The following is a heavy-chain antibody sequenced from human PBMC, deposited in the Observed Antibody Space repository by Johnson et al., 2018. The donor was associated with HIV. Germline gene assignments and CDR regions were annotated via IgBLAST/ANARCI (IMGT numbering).Heavy chain of an antibody. CDR2: MSSDGTNK. Sequence: VKLLESGGGLVQPGGSLRLSCAASGFTFSSYAMSWVRQAPGKGLEWMTVMSSDGTNKYYADSVKGRFTISRDNSKDTLFLQMGSLRAEDMAVYYCARDRYSYGQPMHAFDIWGQGTMVTVSS. CDR3: ARDRYSYGQPMHAFDI. CDR1: GFTFSSYA. D-gene: IGHD5-18*01. V-gene: IGHV3-30*04. J-gene: IGHJ3*02.